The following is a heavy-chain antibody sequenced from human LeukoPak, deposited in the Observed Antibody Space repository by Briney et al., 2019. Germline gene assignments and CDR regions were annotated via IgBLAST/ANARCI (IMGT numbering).Heavy chain of an antibody. V-gene: IGHV4-59*11. Sequence: PSETLSLTCAVSADSFSSHYWSWIRQPPGKGLEWIGYISYIGSTNYNPSLKSRVTISIDTSKNQFSLKLSSVTAADTAVYYCARGLITVHKVFDIWGKGTMVSVSS. CDR3: ARGLITVHKVFDI. D-gene: IGHD4-11*01. CDR1: ADSFSSHY. J-gene: IGHJ3*02. CDR2: ISYIGST.